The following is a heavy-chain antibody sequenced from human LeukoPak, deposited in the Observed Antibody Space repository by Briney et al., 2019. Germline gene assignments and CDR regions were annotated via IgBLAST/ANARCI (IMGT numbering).Heavy chain of an antibody. Sequence: GGPPRLSCVASRYSFSSYSMNWGRQAPGKGLGRVSSISSSGSYIYSADSLKGGYTISRDNARNSLFLQMHSLRAEDTAVYYCARVGPWVNPDYYYYYMDVWGKGTTVTVSS. CDR1: RYSFSSYS. V-gene: IGHV3-21*01. CDR3: ARVGPWVNPDYYYYYMDV. CDR2: ISSSGSYI. J-gene: IGHJ6*03. D-gene: IGHD1-14*01.